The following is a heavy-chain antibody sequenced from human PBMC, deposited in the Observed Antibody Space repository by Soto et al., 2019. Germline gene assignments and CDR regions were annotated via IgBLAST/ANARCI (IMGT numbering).Heavy chain of an antibody. CDR1: GFSFSSFA. J-gene: IGHJ6*04. Sequence: EVLLSESGGGLVQPGGSLRLSCEASGFSFSSFAMNWVRQAPGKGLEWVSAIGDSGASTYYADSVKGRFTISRDNSRNTLYLQLNSLRAEDTAVYYCAKGVELDVWGNGTTVTGSS. CDR2: IGDSGAST. CDR3: AKGVELDV. V-gene: IGHV3-23*01. D-gene: IGHD1-26*01.